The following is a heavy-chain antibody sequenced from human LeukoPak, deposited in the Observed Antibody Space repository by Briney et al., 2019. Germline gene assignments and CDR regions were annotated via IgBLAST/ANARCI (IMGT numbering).Heavy chain of an antibody. CDR2: IYYSGST. V-gene: IGHV4-59*01. J-gene: IGHJ4*02. CDR3: ARGDMAAFTIDY. D-gene: IGHD6-6*01. CDR1: GGSISSYY. Sequence: SETLSLTCTVSGGSISSYYWSWIRQPPGKGLEWIGYIYYSGSTNYNPSLKSRVTISVDTSKNQFSLKLSSVTAADTAVYYCARGDMAAFTIDYWGQGTLVTVSS.